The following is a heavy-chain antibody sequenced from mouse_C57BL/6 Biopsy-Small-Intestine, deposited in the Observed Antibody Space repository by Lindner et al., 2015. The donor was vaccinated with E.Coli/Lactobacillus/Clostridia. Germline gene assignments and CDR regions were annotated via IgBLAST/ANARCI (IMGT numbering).Heavy chain of an antibody. V-gene: IGHV1-84*02. D-gene: IGHD4-1*01. J-gene: IGHJ3*01. CDR2: ISTYRGNT. Sequence: SVKVSCKASGYMFRSYAISWVRQAPGQGLEWVGWISTYRGNTNYAQKFQGRVHMTLDTATNTAYMELTSLRSDDTAVYYCAREDTGRDFDYWGQGTLVTVSS. CDR1: GYMFRSYA. CDR3: AREDTGRDFDY.